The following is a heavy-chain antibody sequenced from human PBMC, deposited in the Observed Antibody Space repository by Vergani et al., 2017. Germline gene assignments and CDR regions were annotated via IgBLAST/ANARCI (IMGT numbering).Heavy chain of an antibody. CDR2: ISAYNGDT. CDR1: GYTFTNYG. J-gene: IGHJ4*02. Sequence: QVQLVQSGAEVKKPGASVKVSCKTSGYTFTNYGISWVRQAPGQWLEWMGWISAYNGDTKYAQKPQGRVTMTRDTSTSTGYMELRSLRSDDTAVYYCARVHFDYEPPGDGRIDWGQGTLVTVSS. CDR3: ARVHFDYEPPGDGRID. V-gene: IGHV1-18*01. D-gene: IGHD4-17*01.